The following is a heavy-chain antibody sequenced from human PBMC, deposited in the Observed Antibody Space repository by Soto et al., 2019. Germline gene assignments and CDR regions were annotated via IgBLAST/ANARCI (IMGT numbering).Heavy chain of an antibody. Sequence: PSETLSLTCTVSCGAISSYYWSWIRQPPGKGLEWIGYIYYSGNTNYNPSLKSRVTISVDTSNNQFSLKLSSLAAADTAVYYCARTKGQWLDYSFDIWGQGTKVTVSS. CDR1: CGAISSYY. J-gene: IGHJ3*02. D-gene: IGHD6-19*01. V-gene: IGHV4-59*13. CDR2: IYYSGNT. CDR3: ARTKGQWLDYSFDI.